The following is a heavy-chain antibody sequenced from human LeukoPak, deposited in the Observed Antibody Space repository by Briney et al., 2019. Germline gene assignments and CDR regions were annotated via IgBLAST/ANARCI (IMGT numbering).Heavy chain of an antibody. Sequence: GGALRLSCAASGVTFSTDSMKWVRQAPGKGVERGSYISSSSSTIYYADSVKGRFTISRDNAKNSLYLQMNGLRDEDTAVYYCARDQSDYYGSGSYSEGSYWGQGTLVTVSS. CDR3: ARDQSDYYGSGSYSEGSY. V-gene: IGHV3-48*02. CDR2: ISSSSSTI. D-gene: IGHD3-10*01. J-gene: IGHJ4*02. CDR1: GVTFSTDS.